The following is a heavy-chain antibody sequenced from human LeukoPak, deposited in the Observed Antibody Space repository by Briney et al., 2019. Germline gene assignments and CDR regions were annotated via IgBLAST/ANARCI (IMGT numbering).Heavy chain of an antibody. J-gene: IGHJ2*01. V-gene: IGHV4-34*01. CDR1: GGSFSGYY. Sequence: SETLSLTCAVYGGSFSGYYWSWIRQPPGKGLEWIGEINHSGSTNYNPSLKSRVTISVDTSKNQFSLKLSSVTAADTAVYYCARVPYYYDSSGLSRGWYFDLWGRGTLVTVSS. D-gene: IGHD3-22*01. CDR2: INHSGST. CDR3: ARVPYYYDSSGLSRGWYFDL.